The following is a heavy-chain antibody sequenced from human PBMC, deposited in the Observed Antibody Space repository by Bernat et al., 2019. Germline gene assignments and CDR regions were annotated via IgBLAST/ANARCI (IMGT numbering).Heavy chain of an antibody. CDR2: ISSSSSYI. J-gene: IGHJ4*02. CDR3: ARDRAYFDWLADY. Sequence: EVQLVESGGGLVKPGGSLRLSCAASGFTFSSYSMNWVRQAPGKGLEWVSSISSSSSYICYADSVKGRFTISRDNAKNSLYLQMNSLRADDTAVYYCARDRAYFDWLADYWGQGTLVTVSS. V-gene: IGHV3-21*01. CDR1: GFTFSSYS. D-gene: IGHD3-9*01.